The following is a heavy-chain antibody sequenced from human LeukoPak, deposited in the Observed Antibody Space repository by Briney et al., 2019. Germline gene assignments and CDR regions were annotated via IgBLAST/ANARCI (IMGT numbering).Heavy chain of an antibody. Sequence: PSETLSLTCAVYGGSFSGYYWSWIRQPPGKGLEWIGEINHSGSTNYNPSLKSRVTISVDTSKNQFSLKLSSVTAADTAVYYCVRAITMVRGVLYYFDYWGQGTLVTVSS. CDR3: VRAITMVRGVLYYFDY. CDR2: INHSGST. D-gene: IGHD3-10*01. J-gene: IGHJ4*02. V-gene: IGHV4-34*01. CDR1: GGSFSGYY.